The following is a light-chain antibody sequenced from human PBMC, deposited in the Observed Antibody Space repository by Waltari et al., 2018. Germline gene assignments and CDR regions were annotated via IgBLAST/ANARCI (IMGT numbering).Light chain of an antibody. J-gene: IGLJ3*02. CDR3: CSFAESDTWV. CDR1: SSDVGNYDV. CDR2: EVS. V-gene: IGLV2-23*02. Sequence: QSALTQTASVSGSPGQSITISCTGVSSDVGNYDVVSWYQKHPDKPPKLFVYEVSKRPSGVSDRFSCSRSGNTASLTISGLQAEDEADYYCCSFAESDTWVFGGGTKVTVL.